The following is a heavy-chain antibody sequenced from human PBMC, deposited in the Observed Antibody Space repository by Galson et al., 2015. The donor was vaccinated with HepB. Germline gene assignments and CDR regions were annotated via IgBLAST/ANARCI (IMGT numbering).Heavy chain of an antibody. V-gene: IGHV1-69*13. D-gene: IGHD3-10*01. CDR3: ALNEKITMVRGVISPYYYHGMDV. CDR2: IIPIFGTA. Sequence: SVKVSCKASGGTFSSYAISWVRQAPGQGLEWMGGIIPIFGTANYAQKFQGRVTITADESTSTAYMELSSLRSEDTAVYYCALNEKITMVRGVISPYYYHGMDVWGQGTTVTVSS. J-gene: IGHJ6*02. CDR1: GGTFSSYA.